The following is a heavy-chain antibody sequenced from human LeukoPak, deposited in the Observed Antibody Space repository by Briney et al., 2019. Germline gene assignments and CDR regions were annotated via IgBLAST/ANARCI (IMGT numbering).Heavy chain of an antibody. V-gene: IGHV4-59*01. D-gene: IGHD3-10*01. CDR2: IYYSGST. Sequence: SETLSLTCTVSGGSISSYHWSWIRQPPGKGLEWIGYIYYSGSTNYNPSLKSRVAISVDTSKNQFSLKLSSVTAADTAVYYCARSLYYYGSDSFDIWGQGTMVSVSS. CDR1: GGSISSYH. CDR3: ARSLYYYGSDSFDI. J-gene: IGHJ3*02.